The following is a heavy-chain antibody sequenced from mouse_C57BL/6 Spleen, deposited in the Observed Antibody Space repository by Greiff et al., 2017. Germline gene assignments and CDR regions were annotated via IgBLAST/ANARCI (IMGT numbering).Heavy chain of an antibody. V-gene: IGHV5-4*01. CDR2: ISDGGSYT. D-gene: IGHD2-1*01. CDR1: GFTFSSYA. J-gene: IGHJ4*01. Sequence: DVHLVESGGGLVKPGGSLKLSCAASGFTFSSYAMSWVRQTPEKRLEWVATISDGGSYTYYPDNVKGRFTISRDNAKNNLYLQMSHLKSEDTAMYYCARSYGNYDYAMDYWGQGTSVTVSS. CDR3: ARSYGNYDYAMDY.